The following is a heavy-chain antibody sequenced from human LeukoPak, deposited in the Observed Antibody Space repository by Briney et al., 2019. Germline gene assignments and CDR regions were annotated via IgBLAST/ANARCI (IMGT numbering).Heavy chain of an antibody. CDR2: INGGGGST. V-gene: IGHV3-23*01. CDR1: GFTFSNFA. D-gene: IGHD1-26*01. Sequence: GGSLRLSCAASGFTFSNFAMSWVRQAPGKGLEWVSAINGGGGSTYYADSVKGRFTISRDNAKNTLDLQMNSLRAEDTAIYYCAKDSPFIGPYWGQGTLVTVSS. J-gene: IGHJ4*02. CDR3: AKDSPFIGPY.